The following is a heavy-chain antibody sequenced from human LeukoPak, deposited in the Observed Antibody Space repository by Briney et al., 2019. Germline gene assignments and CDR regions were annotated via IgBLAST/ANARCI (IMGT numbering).Heavy chain of an antibody. CDR1: GYTFIDFY. D-gene: IGHD2-15*01. CDR2: ISPKSGGT. CDR3: ARGRVRCSGGNCYSYAFDI. J-gene: IGHJ3*02. Sequence: ASVKVSCKASGYTFIDFYMHWVRQATGQGLVWMGWISPKSGGTNYAQKFKGRLTVTRDTSISTAYMELSWLTSDDTALYYCARGRVRCSGGNCYSYAFDIWGQGTMVTVSS. V-gene: IGHV1-2*02.